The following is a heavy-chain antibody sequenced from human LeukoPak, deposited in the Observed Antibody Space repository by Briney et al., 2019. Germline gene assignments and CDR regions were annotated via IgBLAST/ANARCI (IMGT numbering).Heavy chain of an antibody. CDR2: ISAYNGNT. Sequence: ASVKVSCRASGGTFSSYGISWVRQAPGQGLEWMGWISAYNGNTNYAQKLQGRVTMTTDTSTSTAYMELRSLRSDDTAVYYCARSSVAGVLRDFDYWGQGTLVTVSP. D-gene: IGHD6-19*01. CDR1: GGTFSSYG. CDR3: ARSSVAGVLRDFDY. V-gene: IGHV1-18*01. J-gene: IGHJ4*02.